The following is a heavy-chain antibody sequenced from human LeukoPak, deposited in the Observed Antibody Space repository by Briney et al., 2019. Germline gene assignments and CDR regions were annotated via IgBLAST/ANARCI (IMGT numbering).Heavy chain of an antibody. D-gene: IGHD3-22*01. J-gene: IGHJ1*01. CDR1: GFTFSDYY. V-gene: IGHV3-11*01. Sequence: GGSLRLSYAASGFTFSDYYMIWIRQAPGKGLEWVSYISSSGSTIYYADSVKGRFTISRDNAKNSLYLQMNSLRADDTAVYYCARDFGDTSDTYFQHWGQGTLVTVSS. CDR2: ISSSGSTI. CDR3: ARDFGDTSDTYFQH.